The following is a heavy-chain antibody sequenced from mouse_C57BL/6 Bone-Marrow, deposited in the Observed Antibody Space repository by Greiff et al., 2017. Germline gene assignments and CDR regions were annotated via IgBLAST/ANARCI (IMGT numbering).Heavy chain of an antibody. CDR3: TPYGGFAY. J-gene: IGHJ3*01. CDR2: IDPEDGDT. D-gene: IGHD1-1*01. CDR1: GFNIKDYY. Sequence: LMESGAELVRPGASVKLSCTSSGFNIKDYYLPWVKQRPEQGLEWIGRIDPEDGDTEYAPKFQVKATMTADTSSNTAYLQLSSLTSEDTAVYYCTPYGGFAYWGQGTLVTVSA. V-gene: IGHV14-1*01.